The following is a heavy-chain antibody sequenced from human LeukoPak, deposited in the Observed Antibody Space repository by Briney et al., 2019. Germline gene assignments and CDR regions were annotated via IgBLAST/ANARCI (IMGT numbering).Heavy chain of an antibody. CDR3: AHSRNIYAAMVP. J-gene: IGHJ5*02. D-gene: IGHD5-18*01. CDR2: IWYDGSNK. V-gene: IGHV3-33*01. Sequence: PGRPLRLSCAASGFTFSSYGMHWVRQAPGKGLEWVAVIWYDGSNKHYADSVKGRFTISRDNSKNTLYLQMNSLRAEDTAVYYCAHSRNIYAAMVPRGQGTLVTVSS. CDR1: GFTFSSYG.